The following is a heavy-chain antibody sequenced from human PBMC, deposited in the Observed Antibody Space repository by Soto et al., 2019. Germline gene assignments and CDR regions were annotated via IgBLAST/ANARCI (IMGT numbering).Heavy chain of an antibody. J-gene: IGHJ4*02. CDR1: GYPLTGYY. V-gene: IGHV1-2*02. CDR3: ASAAVTGTAGLDF. Sequence: ASVKVSCKASGYPLTGYYMHWVRQAPGQGLEWMGWINPNSGGTKSAEKFQGRVTMTRDTSISTAYMELSRLTSDDTAVYYCASAAVTGTAGLDFWGQGTQVTVSS. D-gene: IGHD6-19*01. CDR2: INPNSGGT.